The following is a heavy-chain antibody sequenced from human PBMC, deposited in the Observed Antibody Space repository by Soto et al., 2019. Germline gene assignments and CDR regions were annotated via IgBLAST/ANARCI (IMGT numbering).Heavy chain of an antibody. V-gene: IGHV3-48*03. CDR3: ARRVWDVAVVAAAPRGDFYI. D-gene: IGHD2-15*01. CDR1: GFTFRSYE. Sequence: GGSLRLSCATSGFTFRSYEMNWVRQAPGKGLEWVSYISSTGDVMYYADSVKGRFTISRDNAKSSLPLQMNSLRAEDTAVYYCARRVWDVAVVAAAPRGDFYIWGQGTVVTVSS. J-gene: IGHJ3*02. CDR2: ISSTGDVM.